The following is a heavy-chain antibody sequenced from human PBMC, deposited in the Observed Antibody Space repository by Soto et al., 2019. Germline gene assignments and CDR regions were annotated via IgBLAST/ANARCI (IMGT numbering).Heavy chain of an antibody. J-gene: IGHJ5*02. CDR3: ARAPWDGSGTSNWFDP. Sequence: QVQLVQSGPEVKKPGASVKVSCKPSGYSFTAYFIHWVRQAPGQGLEWMGCINPNTGGTKSAQKFQGWVTMTSDTSISTAYMELSRLSSDDTAVYYCARAPWDGSGTSNWFDPWGQGTLVSVSS. V-gene: IGHV1-2*04. CDR2: INPNTGGT. CDR1: GYSFTAYF. D-gene: IGHD3-10*01.